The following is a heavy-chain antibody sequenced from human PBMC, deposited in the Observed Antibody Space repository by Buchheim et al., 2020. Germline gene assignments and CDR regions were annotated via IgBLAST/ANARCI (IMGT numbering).Heavy chain of an antibody. CDR2: IYHSGST. V-gene: IGHV4-30-2*01. J-gene: IGHJ6*02. Sequence: QLQLQESGSGLVKPSQTLTLTCAVSGGSISSGGYSWSWIRQPPGKGLECIGYIYHSGSTHYNPSLKSRVTISVDRSKNQFSLKLSSVTAADTAVYYCARLARYYDILTGRNAGSMDVWGQGTT. D-gene: IGHD3-9*01. CDR3: ARLARYYDILTGRNAGSMDV. CDR1: GGSISSGGYS.